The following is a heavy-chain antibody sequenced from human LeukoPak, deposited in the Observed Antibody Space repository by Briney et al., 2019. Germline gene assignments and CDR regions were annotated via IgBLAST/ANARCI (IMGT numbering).Heavy chain of an antibody. CDR2: IYYSGST. V-gene: IGHV4-59*01. Sequence: SETLSLTCTVSGVFITSYYWSWFRQPPGQGLEWIGYIYYSGSTNYNPSLKSRVAISVDTSKNQFSLKLSSVTAADTAVYYCARDKTGATTFHYYYYYYMDVWGKGTTVTVSS. D-gene: IGHD1-26*01. CDR1: GVFITSYY. J-gene: IGHJ6*03. CDR3: ARDKTGATTFHYYYYYYMDV.